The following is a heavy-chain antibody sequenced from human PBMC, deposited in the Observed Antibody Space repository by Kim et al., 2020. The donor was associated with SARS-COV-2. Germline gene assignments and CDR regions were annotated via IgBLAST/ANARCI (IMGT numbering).Heavy chain of an antibody. CDR3: ARDGRIVVVTAIFDY. J-gene: IGHJ4*02. CDR1: GFTFSSYA. Sequence: GGSLRLSCAASGFTFSSYAMHWVRQAPGKGLEWVAVISYDGSNKYYADSVKGRFTISRDNSKNTLYLQMNSLRAEDTAVYYCARDGRIVVVTAIFDYWGQGTLVTVSS. D-gene: IGHD2-21*02. CDR2: ISYDGSNK. V-gene: IGHV3-30*04.